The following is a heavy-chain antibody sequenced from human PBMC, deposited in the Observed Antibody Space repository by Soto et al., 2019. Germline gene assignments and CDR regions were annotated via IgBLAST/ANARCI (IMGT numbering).Heavy chain of an antibody. CDR3: AAPDPDGGWYYYFYCMDV. V-gene: IGHV1-58*01. CDR1: GFTFTSSA. D-gene: IGHD6-19*01. J-gene: IGHJ6*02. CDR2: IVVGSGNT. Sequence: SVKVSCKASGFTFTSSAVQWVRQARGQRLEWIGWIVVGSGNTNYAQKFQERVTITRDMSTSTAYMELSSLRSEDTAVYYCAAPDPDGGWYYYFYCMDVWGQGTTVTASS.